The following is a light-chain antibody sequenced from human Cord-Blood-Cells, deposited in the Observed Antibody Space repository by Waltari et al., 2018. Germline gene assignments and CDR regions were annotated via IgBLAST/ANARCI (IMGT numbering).Light chain of an antibody. CDR1: LSVVGGYNY. V-gene: IGLV2-14*01. J-gene: IGLJ2*01. CDR3: SSYTSSSTYVV. CDR2: DVS. Sequence: QSALTQPASVPGSPGPSSTISCTPTLSVVGGYNYGSCDQQHPGKAPKLMIYDVSNRPSGVSNRFSGSKSGNTASLTISGLQAEDEADYYCSSYTSSSTYVVFGGGTKLTVL.